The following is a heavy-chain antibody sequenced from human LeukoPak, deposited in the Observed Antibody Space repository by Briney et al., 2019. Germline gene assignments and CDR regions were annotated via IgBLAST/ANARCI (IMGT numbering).Heavy chain of an antibody. Sequence: GGSLRLSCAASGFTFNDYAMHWVRQAPGKGLEWVSGISWNSGSIGYAESEKGRFTIARDNAKNSLCLQMNSLRAEDTALYYCAKDRETTTGYSSSWTGYDYWGQGTLVTVSS. CDR3: AKDRETTTGYSSSWTGYDY. V-gene: IGHV3-9*01. D-gene: IGHD6-13*01. CDR2: ISWNSGSI. CDR1: GFTFNDYA. J-gene: IGHJ4*02.